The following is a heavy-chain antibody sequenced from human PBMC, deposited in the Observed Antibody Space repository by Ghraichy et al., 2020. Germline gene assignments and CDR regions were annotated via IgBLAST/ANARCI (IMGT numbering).Heavy chain of an antibody. CDR3: AREHNWNYDY. D-gene: IGHD1-7*01. J-gene: IGHJ4*02. Sequence: GESLNISCAASGFSFSVYYMTWVRQAPGKGLEWVANIKQDGSEKYYVDSVKGRFTISRDNARNSLYLQMNSLRAEDTAVYYCAREHNWNYDYWGQGTLVTVSS. CDR1: GFSFSVYY. V-gene: IGHV3-7*03. CDR2: IKQDGSEK.